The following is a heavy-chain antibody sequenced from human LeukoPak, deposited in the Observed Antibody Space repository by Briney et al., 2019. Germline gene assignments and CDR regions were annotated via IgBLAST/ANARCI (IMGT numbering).Heavy chain of an antibody. CDR1: GGSISSFY. Sequence: PSETLSLTCTVSGGSISSFYWSWIRQRPGKGLEWIGYIYHSGSTNYNPSLKSRVTISVDTSKNQFSLNLNSVTAADTAVYYCARASSYYDILTGYYPPSYTDYWGQGTLVTVSS. V-gene: IGHV4-59*01. J-gene: IGHJ4*02. CDR2: IYHSGST. CDR3: ARASSYYDILTGYYPPSYTDY. D-gene: IGHD3-9*01.